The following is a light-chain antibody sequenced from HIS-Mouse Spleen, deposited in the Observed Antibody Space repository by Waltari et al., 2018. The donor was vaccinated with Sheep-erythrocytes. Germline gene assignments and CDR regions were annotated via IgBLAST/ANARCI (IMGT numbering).Light chain of an antibody. CDR1: SSDVGSYNL. Sequence: SALTQPASVSGSPGQSITISCTGTSSDVGSYNLVSWYQQHPGKAPKLMIYEGSKRPSGVPNRVAGSKSGNTASLTISGLQAEDEADYYCCSYAGSSTPWVFGGGTKLTVL. CDR3: CSYAGSSTPWV. V-gene: IGLV2-23*01. CDR2: EGS. J-gene: IGLJ3*02.